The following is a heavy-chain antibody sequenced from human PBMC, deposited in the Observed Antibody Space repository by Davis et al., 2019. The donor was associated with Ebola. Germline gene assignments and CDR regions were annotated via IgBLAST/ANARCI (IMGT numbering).Heavy chain of an antibody. V-gene: IGHV4-34*01. CDR1: GGSFSGYY. D-gene: IGHD2-21*01. CDR2: INHSGST. J-gene: IGHJ4*02. CDR3: AGGSYFRWWC. Sequence: PSETLSLTCAVYGGSFSGYYWSWIRQPPGKGLEWIGEINHSGSTNYNPSLKSRVTISVDTSKNQFSLTLNSVTAADTAVYFCAGGSYFRWWCWGPGTLVTVSS.